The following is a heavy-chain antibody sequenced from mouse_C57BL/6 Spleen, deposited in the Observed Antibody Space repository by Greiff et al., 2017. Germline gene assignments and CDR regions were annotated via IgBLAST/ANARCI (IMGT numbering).Heavy chain of an antibody. Sequence: EVKLQESGPGLVKPSQSLSLSCSVTGYSITSDYWNWLRKFPGNKLEYMGDISYSGSTYYYPSLKRRISITRDTSRNKYYLQWSSVTTEDTATYCCASLTTGYFDVWGTGTPVTVSS. CDR3: ASLTTGYFDV. D-gene: IGHD1-1*01. J-gene: IGHJ1*03. V-gene: IGHV3-8*01. CDR2: ISYSGST. CDR1: GYSITSDY.